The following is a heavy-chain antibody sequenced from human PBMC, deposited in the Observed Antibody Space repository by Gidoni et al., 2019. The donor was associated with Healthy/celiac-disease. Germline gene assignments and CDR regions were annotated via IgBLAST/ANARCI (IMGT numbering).Heavy chain of an antibody. Sequence: EVQLVESGGGLVKPGGSLRLSCAASGSTFSSYSMNWVRQAPGKGLEWVASISSSSSYIYYADSVKGRFTISRDNAKNSLYLQMNSLRAEDTAVYYCARDRDTAMVSFDYWGQGTLVTVSS. J-gene: IGHJ4*02. V-gene: IGHV3-21*01. D-gene: IGHD5-18*01. CDR3: ARDRDTAMVSFDY. CDR2: ISSSSSYI. CDR1: GSTFSSYS.